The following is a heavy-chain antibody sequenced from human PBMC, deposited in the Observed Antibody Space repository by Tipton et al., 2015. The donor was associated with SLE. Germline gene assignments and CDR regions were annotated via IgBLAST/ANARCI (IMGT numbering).Heavy chain of an antibody. J-gene: IGHJ5*01. D-gene: IGHD2-21*02. CDR2: MYFSGNT. Sequence: TLSLTCTVSGGSISESTYSWDWIRQAPGKGLEWIGSMYFSGNTYYNPFLRSRVTISADTSKNQFSLKLTSVTAADTAVYYCAREAMTYDSCGQGTLVTVSS. CDR1: GGSISESTYS. CDR3: AREAMTYDS. V-gene: IGHV4-39*07.